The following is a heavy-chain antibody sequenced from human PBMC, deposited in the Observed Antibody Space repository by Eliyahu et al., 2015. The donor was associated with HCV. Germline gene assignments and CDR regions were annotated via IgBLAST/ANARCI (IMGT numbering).Heavy chain of an antibody. J-gene: IGHJ4*02. Sequence: QVQLVESGGGVVQPGRSLRISCLASGFTFDNYAMHWVRQAPGKGLQWVAVTSLDGSNTYYSDSVRGRFTISRDNSKNILFLHMDSLRAEDTAVYYCARDELDINYFDLWGQGTLVTVSS. V-gene: IGHV3-30-3*01. CDR3: ARDELDINYFDL. CDR2: TSLDGSNT. CDR1: GFTFDNYA. D-gene: IGHD3-9*01.